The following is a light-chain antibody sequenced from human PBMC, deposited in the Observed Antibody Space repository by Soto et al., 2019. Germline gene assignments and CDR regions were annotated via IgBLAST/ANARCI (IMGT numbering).Light chain of an antibody. CDR2: EVS. CDR1: SSDVGDYNY. Sequence: QSVLTQPPSASGSPGQSVTISCTGTSSDVGDYNYVSWYQQYPGKVPKPMIYEVSKRPSGVPDRFSGSKSGNTASLTVSGLRTEDEADYYCSSYAGNDNYVFGTGTKVTVL. V-gene: IGLV2-8*01. J-gene: IGLJ1*01. CDR3: SSYAGNDNYV.